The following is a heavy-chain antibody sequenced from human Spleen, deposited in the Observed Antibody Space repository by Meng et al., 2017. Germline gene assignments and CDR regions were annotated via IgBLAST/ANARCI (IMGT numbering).Heavy chain of an antibody. CDR1: GGAFRDYY. D-gene: IGHD4-11*01. CDR2: INHSGST. V-gene: IGHV4-34*01. Sequence: QVPRQPWGAGRLEPSEALSLHCVVAGGAFRDYYWSWIRQPPGKGLEWIGEINHSGSTNYNPSLESRATISVDTSQNNLSLKLSSVTAADSAVYYCARGPTTMAHDFDYWGQGTLVTVSS. J-gene: IGHJ4*02. CDR3: ARGPTTMAHDFDY.